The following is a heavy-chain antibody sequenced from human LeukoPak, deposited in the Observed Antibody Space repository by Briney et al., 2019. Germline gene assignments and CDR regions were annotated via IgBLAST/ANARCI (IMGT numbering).Heavy chain of an antibody. D-gene: IGHD6-25*01. CDR3: ARDRGSRGYYYYYVDV. V-gene: IGHV3-7*01. J-gene: IGHJ6*03. CDR2: IKQDGSEK. CDR1: GFSFSSYW. Sequence: PGGSLRLSCAASGFSFSSYWMRWVRQAPGKGLEWVANIKQDGSEKYYVDSVKGRFTISRDNAKNSLYLQMNSLRAEDTALYYCARDRGSRGYYYYYVDVWGKGTTVTVSS.